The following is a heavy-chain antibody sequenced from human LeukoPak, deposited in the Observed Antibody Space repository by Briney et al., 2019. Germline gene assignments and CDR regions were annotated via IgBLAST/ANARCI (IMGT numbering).Heavy chain of an antibody. CDR2: IIPIFGTA. D-gene: IGHD2-2*01. J-gene: IGHJ6*04. CDR1: GGTFSSYA. Sequence: ASVNVSCKPSGGTFSSYAISWVRQAPGQGLEWMGGIIPIFGTANYAQKFQGRVTITADKSTSTAYMELSSLRSEDTAVYYCARAIVPAIRFYYYYYGMDVWGKRTTVTVSS. V-gene: IGHV1-69*06. CDR3: ARAIVPAIRFYYYYYGMDV.